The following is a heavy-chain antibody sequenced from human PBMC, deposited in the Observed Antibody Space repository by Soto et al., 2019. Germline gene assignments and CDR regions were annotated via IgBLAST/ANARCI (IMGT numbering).Heavy chain of an antibody. CDR3: ARVVAAADNPYGMDV. J-gene: IGHJ6*02. Sequence: SVKVSCKASGGTFSSYAISWVRQAPGQGLEWMGGIIPIFGTANYAQKFQGRVTITADESTSTAYMELSSVTAADTAVYYCARVVAAADNPYGMDVWGQGTTVTVSS. CDR2: IIPIFGTA. D-gene: IGHD6-13*01. V-gene: IGHV1-69*13. CDR1: GGTFSSYA.